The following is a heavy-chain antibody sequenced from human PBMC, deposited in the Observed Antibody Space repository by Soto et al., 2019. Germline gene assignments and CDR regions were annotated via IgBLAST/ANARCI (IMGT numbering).Heavy chain of an antibody. D-gene: IGHD6-19*01. CDR1: GYTFTSYG. CDR2: ISAYNGNT. CDR3: ARDGEQWLFDY. Sequence: ASVKVSCKASGYTFTSYGISWVRQAPGQGLEWMGWISAYNGNTNYAQKLQGRVNMTTDTSTSTANKELRSLRSDDTAVYYCARDGEQWLFDYWGQGTLVTVSS. J-gene: IGHJ4*02. V-gene: IGHV1-18*01.